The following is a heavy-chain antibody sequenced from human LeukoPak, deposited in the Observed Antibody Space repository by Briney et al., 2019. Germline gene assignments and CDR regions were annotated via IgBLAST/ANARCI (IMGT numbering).Heavy chain of an antibody. CDR2: IIPIFGTA. CDR3: ASSYYDFWSGYSRPDYYYYMDV. CDR1: GGTFSSYA. J-gene: IGHJ6*03. V-gene: IGHV1-69*06. Sequence: SVKVSCKASGGTFSSYAISWVRQAPGQGLEWMGGIIPIFGTANYAQKFQGRVTITADKSTSTAYMELSSLRSEDTAVYYCASSYYDFWSGYSRPDYYYYMDVWGKGTTVTVSS. D-gene: IGHD3-3*01.